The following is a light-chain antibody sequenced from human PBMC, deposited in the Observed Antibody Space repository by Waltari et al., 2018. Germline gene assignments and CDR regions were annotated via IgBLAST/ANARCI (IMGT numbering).Light chain of an antibody. V-gene: IGLV2-8*01. Sequence: SALTQPPSASGSPGPSVPISCTGTTSYVGGYIYLTWYQQHPGNRPKLLIYEVSKRPSGDPDRFSGSKSGNTASLTVSGLQAEDEADYYCTSYAGSDNMVLFGGGTKLTVL. J-gene: IGLJ2*01. CDR3: TSYAGSDNMVL. CDR2: EVS. CDR1: TSYVGGYIY.